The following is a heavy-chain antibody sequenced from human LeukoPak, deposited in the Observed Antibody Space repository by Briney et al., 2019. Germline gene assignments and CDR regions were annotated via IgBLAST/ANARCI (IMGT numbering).Heavy chain of an antibody. Sequence: GGSLRLSCAASGFTFSSYGMSWVRQAPGKGLEWVSAISGGGGSTYYADSVKGRFTISRDNSKNALYLQMNSLRAEDTAVYYCARDNAVGEWELLADYWGQGTLVTVSS. D-gene: IGHD1-26*01. CDR2: ISGGGGST. CDR1: GFTFSSYG. CDR3: ARDNAVGEWELLADY. V-gene: IGHV3-23*01. J-gene: IGHJ4*02.